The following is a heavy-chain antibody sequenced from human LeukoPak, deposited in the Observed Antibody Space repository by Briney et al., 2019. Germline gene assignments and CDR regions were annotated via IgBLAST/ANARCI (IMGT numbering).Heavy chain of an antibody. V-gene: IGHV3-9*01. D-gene: IGHD1-26*01. CDR1: GFTFEDYA. CDR2: ISWNSGSI. J-gene: IGHJ2*01. Sequence: PGGSLRLSCAASGFTFEDYAMHWVRQAPGKGLEWVSGISWNSGSIGYADSVKGRFTISRDSSKNTLFLHMNTLRAEDTAIYYCAKDRTVGASYWYFDLWGRGTLVTVSS. CDR3: AKDRTVGASYWYFDL.